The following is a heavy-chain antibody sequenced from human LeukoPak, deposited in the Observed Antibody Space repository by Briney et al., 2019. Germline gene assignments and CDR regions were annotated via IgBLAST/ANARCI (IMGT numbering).Heavy chain of an antibody. CDR2: INDVSSDI. CDR1: EFTFSLYA. Sequence: PGGSLRLSRAASEFTFSLYAMNWVRQAPGKGLEWVSYINDVSSDIHYADSVKGRFTISRDNAKNTLSLQMNSLRAEDTAVYYCARDTYQPGLIDCWGQGTLVTVSS. V-gene: IGHV3-21*05. J-gene: IGHJ4*02. D-gene: IGHD2-2*01. CDR3: ARDTYQPGLIDC.